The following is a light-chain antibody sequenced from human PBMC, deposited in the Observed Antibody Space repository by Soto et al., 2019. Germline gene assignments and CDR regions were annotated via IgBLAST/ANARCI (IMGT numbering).Light chain of an antibody. CDR3: CSYAGSNIWV. CDR2: EVS. Sequence: QSALTQPPSASGSPGRSVTISCSGTSSDVGDYNSVSWYQQRPGKAPKLMIYEVSKRPSGVPERFSGSKSGNAASLTVSGLQAEDEADYYCCSYAGSNIWVFGGGTKVTVL. V-gene: IGLV2-8*01. CDR1: SSDVGDYNS. J-gene: IGLJ3*02.